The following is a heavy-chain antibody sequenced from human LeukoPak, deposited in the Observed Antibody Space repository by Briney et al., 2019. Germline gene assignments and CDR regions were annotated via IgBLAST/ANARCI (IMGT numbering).Heavy chain of an antibody. Sequence: SETLSLTCTVSGGSISSYYWSWIRQPPGKGLEWIGYIYYSGSTNYNPSLKSRVTISVDTSKNQFSLKLSSVTAADTAVYYCARGRRDGSNGLDYWGQGTLVTVSS. J-gene: IGHJ4*02. V-gene: IGHV4-59*01. CDR1: GGSISSYY. D-gene: IGHD5-24*01. CDR2: IYYSGST. CDR3: ARGRRDGSNGLDY.